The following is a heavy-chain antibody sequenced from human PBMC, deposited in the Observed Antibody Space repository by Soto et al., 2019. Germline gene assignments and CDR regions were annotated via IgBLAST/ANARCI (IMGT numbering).Heavy chain of an antibody. Sequence: SETLSLTCTVSGGSFSGGGYYWSWIRQHPGKGLEWMGYISYSGSTKYKPSLQSRITISVETSKNQFSLRLTSATAADTAIYFCVRTSIFGVVLNAFDIWGQGTLVTVSS. CDR2: ISYSGST. J-gene: IGHJ3*02. CDR1: GGSFSGGGYY. V-gene: IGHV4-31*03. CDR3: VRTSIFGVVLNAFDI. D-gene: IGHD3-3*01.